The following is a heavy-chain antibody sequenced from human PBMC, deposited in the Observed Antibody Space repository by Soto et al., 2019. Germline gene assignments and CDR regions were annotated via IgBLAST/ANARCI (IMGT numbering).Heavy chain of an antibody. Sequence: EVQLLESGGGLVQPGGSLRLSCAASGFTFSNYSMSWVRQAPGKGLEWVSGMNSGGRSYYADSVKGRFTISRDTSKNMLYLQMNSLRADYTAVFYCAKALQYSSSRDYFYYGMDVWGQGTTVTVSS. D-gene: IGHD6-6*01. CDR1: GFTFSNYS. CDR2: MNSGGRS. V-gene: IGHV3-23*01. CDR3: AKALQYSSSRDYFYYGMDV. J-gene: IGHJ6*02.